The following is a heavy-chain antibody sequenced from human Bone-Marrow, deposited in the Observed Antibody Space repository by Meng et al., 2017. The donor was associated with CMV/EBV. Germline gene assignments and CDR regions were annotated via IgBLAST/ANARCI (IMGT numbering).Heavy chain of an antibody. J-gene: IGHJ6*01. CDR2: IIPILGIA. CDR3: ARGLPDNYDFWSGYYGYYYYGMDV. Sequence: SVKVSCKASGGTFSSYTISWVRQAPGQGLEWMGRIIPILGIANYAQKFQGRVTITADESTSTAYMELSSLRSEDTAVYYCARGLPDNYDFWSGYYGYYYYGMDVWGQGTTVTVYS. D-gene: IGHD3-3*01. CDR1: GGTFSSYT. V-gene: IGHV1-69*02.